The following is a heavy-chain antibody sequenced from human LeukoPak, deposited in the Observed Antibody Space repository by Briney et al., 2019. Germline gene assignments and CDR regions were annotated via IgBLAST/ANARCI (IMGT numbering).Heavy chain of an antibody. CDR2: ISYSGAAI. CDR3: ARVGSIAAAGTPDY. J-gene: IGHJ4*02. V-gene: IGHV3-11*01. D-gene: IGHD6-13*01. Sequence: PGGSLRLSCAASGFTFNDYYMTWIRQAPGKGLEWVSHISYSGAAIYTDSVKGRFTISRDNAKNSLYLQMNSLRAEDTAVYYCARVGSIAAAGTPDYWGQGTLVTVSS. CDR1: GFTFNDYY.